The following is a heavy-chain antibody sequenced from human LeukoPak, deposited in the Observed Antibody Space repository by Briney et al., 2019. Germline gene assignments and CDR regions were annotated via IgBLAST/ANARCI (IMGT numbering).Heavy chain of an antibody. CDR3: ARVRRITMVREGDYYMDV. J-gene: IGHJ6*03. V-gene: IGHV1-2*02. Sequence: GASVKVSCKASGYTFTSYAITWVRQAPGQGLEWMGWINPNSGGTNYAQKFQGRVTMTRDTSISTAYMELSRLRSDDTAVYYCARVRRITMVREGDYYMDVWGKGTTVTISS. CDR1: GYTFTSYA. D-gene: IGHD3-10*01. CDR2: INPNSGGT.